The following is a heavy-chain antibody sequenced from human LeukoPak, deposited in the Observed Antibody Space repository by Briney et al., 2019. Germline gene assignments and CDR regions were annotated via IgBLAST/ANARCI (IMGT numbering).Heavy chain of an antibody. CDR2: IYYSGST. V-gene: IGHV4-59*05. Sequence: PSETLSLTCSVSGDSISSYYWSWIRQPPGKGLEWIGSIYYSGSTYYNPSLKSRVTISVDTSKNQFSLKLSSVTAADTAVYYCARMGRITMIVVVPGWFDPWGQGTLVTVSS. D-gene: IGHD3-22*01. CDR3: ARMGRITMIVVVPGWFDP. CDR1: GDSISSYY. J-gene: IGHJ5*02.